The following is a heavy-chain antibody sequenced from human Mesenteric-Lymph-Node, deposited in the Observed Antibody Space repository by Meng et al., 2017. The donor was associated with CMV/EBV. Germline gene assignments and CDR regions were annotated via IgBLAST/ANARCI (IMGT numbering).Heavy chain of an antibody. CDR1: GFTFSSYA. CDR3: AKDGGEYYDFWSGYYRGFDY. CDR2: ISGSGGST. Sequence: GESLKISCAASGFTFSSYAMSWVRQAPGKGLEWVSAISGSGGSTYYADSVKGRFTISRDNSKNTLYLQMNSLRAEDTAVYYCAKDGGEYYDFWSGYYRGFDYWGQGTLVTVSS. V-gene: IGHV3-23*01. J-gene: IGHJ4*02. D-gene: IGHD3-3*01.